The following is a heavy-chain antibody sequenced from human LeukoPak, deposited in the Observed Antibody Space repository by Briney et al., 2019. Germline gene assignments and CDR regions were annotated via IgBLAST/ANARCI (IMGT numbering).Heavy chain of an antibody. V-gene: IGHV4-34*01. CDR3: ARGGTIWFGELTNDAFDI. CDR1: GGSFSGYY. J-gene: IGHJ3*02. D-gene: IGHD3-10*01. CDR2: INHSGST. Sequence: TSETLSLTCAVYGGSFSGYYWSWIRQPPGKGLEWIGEINHSGSTNYNPSLKSRVTISVDTSKNQFSLKLRSVTAADTAVYYCARGGTIWFGELTNDAFDIWGQGTMVTVSS.